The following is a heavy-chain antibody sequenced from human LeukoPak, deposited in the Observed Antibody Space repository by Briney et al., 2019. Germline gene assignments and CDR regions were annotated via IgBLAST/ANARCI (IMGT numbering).Heavy chain of an antibody. D-gene: IGHD6-25*01. J-gene: IGHJ5*02. Sequence: PSETLSLTCTVSGASISSYYWRWIRQSAGKGLEWIGYVHHTGSRSYNPSLKSRVPISLDRDKSQYSLALTSGAAGDTACYYLGTERGASGRWRFDLWRQGPRVRVPS. CDR1: GASISSYY. V-gene: IGHV4-59*01. CDR3: GTERGASGRWRFDL. CDR2: VHHTGSR.